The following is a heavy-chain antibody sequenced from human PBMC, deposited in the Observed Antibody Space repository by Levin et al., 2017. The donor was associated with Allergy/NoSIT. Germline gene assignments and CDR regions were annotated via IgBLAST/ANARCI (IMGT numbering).Heavy chain of an antibody. V-gene: IGHV3-48*04. J-gene: IGHJ4*01. Sequence: GGSLRLSCAASGLIFDSHSMSWVRQAPGKGLEWLSYINTDGSSIHYADSVRGRLSISRDNTQSSLYLQLNSLSAEDTAVYYCVSQMGSDVWFGSYGGYFDYWGHGTRVTGSS. CDR1: GLIFDSHS. D-gene: IGHD3-10*01. CDR2: INTDGSSI. CDR3: VSQMGSDVWFGSYGGYFDY.